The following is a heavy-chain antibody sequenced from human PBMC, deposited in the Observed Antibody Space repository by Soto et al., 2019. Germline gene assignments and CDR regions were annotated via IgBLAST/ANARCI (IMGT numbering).Heavy chain of an antibody. Sequence: ETLSLTCTVSGGSISSYYWSWIRQPPGKGLEWIGYIYYSATTNYNPSLKSRVTMSIDTSKNQFSLKMSSVTAADTAVYYCARLLQDNRGYYYFDYWGRGTLVTVSS. J-gene: IGHJ4*02. CDR3: ARLLQDNRGYYYFDY. D-gene: IGHD5-18*01. CDR1: GGSISSYY. CDR2: IYYSATT. V-gene: IGHV4-59*08.